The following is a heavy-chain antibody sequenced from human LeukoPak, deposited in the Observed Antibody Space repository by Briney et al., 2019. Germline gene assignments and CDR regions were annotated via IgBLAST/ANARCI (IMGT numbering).Heavy chain of an antibody. Sequence: SGPTLVKPTQTLTLTFTFSGFSLSTSGVGVGWIRQPPGKALEWLALIYWDDDKRYSPSLKSRLTITKDTSKNQVVLTMTNMDPVDTATYYCAHRPYYYDSSGSFDYWGQGTLVTVSS. D-gene: IGHD3-22*01. CDR1: GFSLSTSGVG. CDR2: IYWDDDK. V-gene: IGHV2-5*02. J-gene: IGHJ4*02. CDR3: AHRPYYYDSSGSFDY.